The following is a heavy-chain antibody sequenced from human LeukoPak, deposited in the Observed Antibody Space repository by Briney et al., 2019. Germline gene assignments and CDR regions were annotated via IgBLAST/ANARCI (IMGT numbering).Heavy chain of an antibody. D-gene: IGHD6-6*01. V-gene: IGHV4-61*03. J-gene: IGHJ3*02. CDR3: AGSTSSVHDAFDI. Sequence: PSQTLSLTCTVSGGSISSGSYYWSWIRQPPGKGLEWIAYIYYSGSTNYNPPLKSRVTISLDTSKNNVSLKLSSVTAADTAVYYCAGSTSSVHDAFDIWGQGTMVTVSS. CDR1: GGSISSGSYY. CDR2: IYYSGST.